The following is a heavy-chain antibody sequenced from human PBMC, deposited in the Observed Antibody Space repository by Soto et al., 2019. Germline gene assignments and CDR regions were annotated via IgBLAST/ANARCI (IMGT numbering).Heavy chain of an antibody. D-gene: IGHD1-26*01. Sequence: QVQLQQWGAGLLKPSETLSLTCAVYGGSFSGYYWSWIRQPPGKGLEWIGEINHSGSTNYNPSLKSRVTISEDTSKNQCSLKLSSVTAADTAVYYCARVSGSYRVGDYWGQGTLVTVSS. V-gene: IGHV4-34*01. CDR2: INHSGST. J-gene: IGHJ4*02. CDR1: GGSFSGYY. CDR3: ARVSGSYRVGDY.